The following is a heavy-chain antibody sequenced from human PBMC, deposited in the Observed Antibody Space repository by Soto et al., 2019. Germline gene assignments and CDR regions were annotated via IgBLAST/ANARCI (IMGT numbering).Heavy chain of an antibody. J-gene: IGHJ4*02. CDR2: IYSSGST. CDR3: ARDHPHSYGVYYFDY. CDR1: GGSISNYY. Sequence: ETLSLTCTVSGGSISNYYWNWIRQSPGKGLEWIGYIYSSGSTHYNPSLQNRVTISIDTSKNQVSLKVNSVTAADTAVYYCARDHPHSYGVYYFDYWGQGTPLTVSS. V-gene: IGHV4-59*01. D-gene: IGHD5-18*01.